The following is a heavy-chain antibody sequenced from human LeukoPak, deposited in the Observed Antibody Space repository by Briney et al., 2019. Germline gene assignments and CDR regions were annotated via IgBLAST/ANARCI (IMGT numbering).Heavy chain of an antibody. Sequence: SETLSLTCTVSGGSISSSGYYWGWIRQPPGKGLEWIESIYYSGSTYYNPSLKSRVTISVDTSKNQFSLKLSSVTAADTAVYYCARGGRITMVRGVTRKYGMDVWGQGTTVTVSS. D-gene: IGHD3-10*01. CDR2: IYYSGST. CDR1: GGSISSSGYY. V-gene: IGHV4-39*07. J-gene: IGHJ6*02. CDR3: ARGGRITMVRGVTRKYGMDV.